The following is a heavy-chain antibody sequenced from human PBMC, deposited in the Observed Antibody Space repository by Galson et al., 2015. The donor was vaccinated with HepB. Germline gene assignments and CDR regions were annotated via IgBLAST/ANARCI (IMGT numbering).Heavy chain of an antibody. CDR3: ARGGMGTVGGPTFAS. D-gene: IGHD5-24*01. Sequence: SVKVSCKASGYIFSRYRINWVRLAPGQGLEWMGWISGYNGETNYAQKFQGRVTMTTDTSTRTAYMELRTLRSDDTAVYYCARGGMGTVGGPTFASWGPCTVVTVAS. CDR1: GYIFSRYR. J-gene: IGHJ1*01. V-gene: IGHV1-18*01. CDR2: ISGYNGET.